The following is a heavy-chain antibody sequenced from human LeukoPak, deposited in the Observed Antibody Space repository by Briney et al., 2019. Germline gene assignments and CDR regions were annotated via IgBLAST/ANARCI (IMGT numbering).Heavy chain of an antibody. CDR1: GGSISSYY. Sequence: SETLSLTCTVSGGSISSYYWSWIRQPPGKGLEWIGYIYYSGSTNYNPSLKSRVTISVDTSKNQFSLKLSSVTAADTAVYYCARSLWFGESSYFDYWGQGTLVTVSS. J-gene: IGHJ4*02. CDR2: IYYSGST. V-gene: IGHV4-59*12. CDR3: ARSLWFGESSYFDY. D-gene: IGHD3-10*01.